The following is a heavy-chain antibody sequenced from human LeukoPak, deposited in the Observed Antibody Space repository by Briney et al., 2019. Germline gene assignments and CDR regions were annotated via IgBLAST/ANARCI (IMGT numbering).Heavy chain of an antibody. CDR2: IYYSGST. CDR1: GGSISSYY. V-gene: IGHV4-59*01. J-gene: IGHJ6*03. Sequence: SETLSLTCTVSGGSISSYYWSWIRQPPGKGLEWFGYIYYSGSTNYNPSLKSRVTISVDTSKNQFSLKLSSVTAADTAVYYCARLHYDFWGVNYYYYMDVWGKGTTVTVSS. CDR3: ARLHYDFWGVNYYYYMDV. D-gene: IGHD3-3*01.